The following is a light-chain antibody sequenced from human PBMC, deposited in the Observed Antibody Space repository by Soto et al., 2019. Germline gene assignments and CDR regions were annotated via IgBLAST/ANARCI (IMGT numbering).Light chain of an antibody. CDR3: CSYVDTDTWV. CDR1: RSDIGGYNY. CDR2: GVS. V-gene: IGLV2-11*01. Sequence: QSALTQPPSASGSPGQSVTISCTGTRSDIGGYNYVSWYQQYPGKAPKLMISGVSERPSGVPDRFSGSKSGNTASLTISGLQAEDEADYYCCSYVDTDTWVFGGGTKVTVL. J-gene: IGLJ3*02.